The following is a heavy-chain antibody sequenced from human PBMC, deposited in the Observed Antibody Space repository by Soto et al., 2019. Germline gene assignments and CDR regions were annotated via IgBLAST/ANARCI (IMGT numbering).Heavy chain of an antibody. J-gene: IGHJ3*02. CDR2: IYYSGST. Sequence: QVQLQESGPGLVKPSETLSLTCTVSGGSISSYYWSWIRQPPGKGLEWIGYIYYSGSTNYNPALKSRVTISVDTSKNQFALKLSSVTAADTAVYYCARVSRPPDLDAFEIWGQGTMVTVSS. CDR3: ARVSRPPDLDAFEI. V-gene: IGHV4-59*08. CDR1: GGSISSYY.